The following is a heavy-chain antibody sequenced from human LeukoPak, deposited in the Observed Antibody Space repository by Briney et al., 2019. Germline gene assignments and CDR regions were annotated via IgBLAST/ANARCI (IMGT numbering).Heavy chain of an antibody. CDR3: ASGSHYDSSGYPHDAFDI. J-gene: IGHJ3*02. CDR2: IYSGGST. Sequence: GGSLRLSCAASGFTVSSNYMSWVCQAPGKGLEWVSVIYSGGSTYYADSVKGRFTISRDNSKNTLYLQMNSLRAEDTAVYYCASGSHYDSSGYPHDAFDIWGQGTMVTVSS. CDR1: GFTVSSNY. D-gene: IGHD3-22*01. V-gene: IGHV3-66*01.